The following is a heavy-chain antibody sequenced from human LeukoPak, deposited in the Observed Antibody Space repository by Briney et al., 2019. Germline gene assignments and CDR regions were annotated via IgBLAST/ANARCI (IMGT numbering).Heavy chain of an antibody. CDR2: IYPGDSDT. CDR3: ARRRGYVLDGDYAYYFDY. J-gene: IGHJ4*02. V-gene: IGHV5-51*01. Sequence: GESLKISCKGSGYSFTSYWIGWVRQMPGKGLEWMGIIYPGDSDTRYSPSFQGQVTISADKSISTAYLQWSSLKASDTAMYYCARRRGYVLDGDYAYYFDYWGQGTLVTVSS. CDR1: GYSFTSYW. D-gene: IGHD4-17*01.